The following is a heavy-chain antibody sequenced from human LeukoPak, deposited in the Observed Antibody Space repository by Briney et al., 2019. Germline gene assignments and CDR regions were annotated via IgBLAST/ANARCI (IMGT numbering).Heavy chain of an antibody. CDR3: TTGPSYGYEW. CDR1: GMTFSNRW. CDR2: IKTDGRTT. Sequence: GGSLRLSCAASGMTFSNRWMHWVRQAPGKGLVGVSLIKTDGRTTIYAESVKGRFTISRDNGKSILYLQMNSLRAEDTGIYYCTTGPSYGYEWWGQGTVVTVSS. V-gene: IGHV3-74*01. D-gene: IGHD3-16*01. J-gene: IGHJ4*02.